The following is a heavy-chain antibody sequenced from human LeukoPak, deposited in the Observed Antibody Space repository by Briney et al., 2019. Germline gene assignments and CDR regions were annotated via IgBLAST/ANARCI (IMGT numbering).Heavy chain of an antibody. CDR3: ARGGYDRGIY. D-gene: IGHD3-16*01. CDR1: GGSISSGGYY. Sequence: ASETLSLTCTVSGGSISSGGYYWSWIRQHPGKGLEWIGEINHSGSTNYNPSLKSRVTISVDTSKNQFSLKLSSVTAADTAVYYCARGGYDRGIYWGQGTLVTVSS. V-gene: IGHV4-31*03. J-gene: IGHJ4*02. CDR2: INHSGST.